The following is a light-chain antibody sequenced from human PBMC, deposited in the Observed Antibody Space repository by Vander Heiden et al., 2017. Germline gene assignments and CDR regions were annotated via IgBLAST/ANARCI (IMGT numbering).Light chain of an antibody. J-gene: IGLJ2*01. CDR3: SSYTSSSTLVV. CDR1: SSDVGGYNY. Sequence: QSALTQPASVSGSRGQSIALSCTGTSSDVGGYNYVSWYQQHPGKAPKIMIYDVSNRPSGVSNRLSGSKSGNTASLTISGLQAEDEADYYCSSYTSSSTLVVFGGGTKLTVL. CDR2: DVS. V-gene: IGLV2-14*01.